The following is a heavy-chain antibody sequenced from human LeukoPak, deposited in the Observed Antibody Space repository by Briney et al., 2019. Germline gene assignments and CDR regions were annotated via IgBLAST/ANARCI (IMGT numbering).Heavy chain of an antibody. CDR3: ARDWSGSYSDY. CDR2: IKQDGSEK. V-gene: IGHV3-7*01. Sequence: GGSLRLSCAASGFTFSSYWMSWVRQAPGKGLEWVANIKQDGSEKYYVDSVKSRFTISRDNAKNSLYLQTNSLRAEDTAVYYCARDWSGSYSDYWGQGTLVTVSS. CDR1: GFTFSSYW. J-gene: IGHJ4*02. D-gene: IGHD3-3*01.